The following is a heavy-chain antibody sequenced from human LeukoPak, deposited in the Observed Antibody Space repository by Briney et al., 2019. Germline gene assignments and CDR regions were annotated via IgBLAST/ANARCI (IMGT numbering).Heavy chain of an antibody. Sequence: GGSLRLSCAASGFTVSSNYMSWVRQAPGKGLEWVSVIYSGGSTYYADSVKGRFTISRDNSKNTLYLQMNSLRAEDTAVYYCARNAALRYYGSGSYYKASGMDVWGQGTTVTVSS. D-gene: IGHD3-10*01. CDR1: GFTVSSNY. J-gene: IGHJ6*02. V-gene: IGHV3-66*01. CDR2: IYSGGST. CDR3: ARNAALRYYGSGSYYKASGMDV.